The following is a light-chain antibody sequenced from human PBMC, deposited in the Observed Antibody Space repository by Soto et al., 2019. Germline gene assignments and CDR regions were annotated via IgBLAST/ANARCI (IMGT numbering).Light chain of an antibody. Sequence: EIVLTQSPGTLSLSPGERATLSCRASQTVSTNYLAWYQQKPGQAPRLLIYGASSRATGIPDRFSGSGSGTDFILTISRPEPEDFAVYYCQQYGSSPRTFGQGTKLEIK. CDR1: QTVSTNY. V-gene: IGKV3-20*01. J-gene: IGKJ2*01. CDR3: QQYGSSPRT. CDR2: GAS.